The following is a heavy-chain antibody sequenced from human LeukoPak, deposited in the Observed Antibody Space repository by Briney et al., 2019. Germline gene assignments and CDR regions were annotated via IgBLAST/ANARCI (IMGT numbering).Heavy chain of an antibody. CDR3: ARGTCSNGVCYRYGEGFHY. CDR2: IPYSGST. Sequence: KPSETLSLTCTVSGGPISSYYWGLIRQPPGKGLEWIGVIPYSGSTNYNPSLKSRVTISVDTSKNEFSLKLSSVTAADTAVYYCARGTCSNGVCYRYGEGFHYWGQGTLVTVSS. V-gene: IGHV4-59*01. J-gene: IGHJ4*02. CDR1: GGPISSYY. D-gene: IGHD2-8*01.